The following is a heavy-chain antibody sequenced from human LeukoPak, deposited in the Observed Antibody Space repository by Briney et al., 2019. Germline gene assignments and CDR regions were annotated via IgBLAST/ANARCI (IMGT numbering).Heavy chain of an antibody. CDR3: AAEETVDCSSTSCYPP. CDR1: GFTFTNSA. CDR2: IVVGSGYT. Sequence: SVKVSCKASGFTFTNSAVQWVRQARGQRLEWIGWIVVGSGYTNYAQKFQERVTITRDMSTSTAYMELTSLRSEDTAVYYCAAEETVDCSSTSCYPPWGQGTLVTVSS. D-gene: IGHD2-2*01. V-gene: IGHV1-58*01. J-gene: IGHJ5*02.